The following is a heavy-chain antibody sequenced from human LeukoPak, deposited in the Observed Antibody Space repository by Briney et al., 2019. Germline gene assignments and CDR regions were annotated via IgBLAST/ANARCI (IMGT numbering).Heavy chain of an antibody. CDR2: ISRNGGNT. CDR3: VKGEYNSRDFPDF. J-gene: IGHJ4*02. CDR1: GFTFSSSA. Sequence: PGGSLRLSCSASGFTFSSSAMHWVRQAPGKGLEYVSGISRNGGNTYYADSVKGRFTISRDNSKNTMYLQMSSLRAEDTAVYHCVKGEYNSRDFPDFWGQGTLVTVSS. D-gene: IGHD1-1*01. V-gene: IGHV3-64D*06.